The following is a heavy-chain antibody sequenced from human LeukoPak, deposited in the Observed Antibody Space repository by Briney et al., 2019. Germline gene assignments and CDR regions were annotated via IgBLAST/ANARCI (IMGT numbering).Heavy chain of an antibody. D-gene: IGHD6-13*01. V-gene: IGHV4-59*01. CDR2: IYHSGST. CDR3: ARSGAYSSSWYGETYNWFDP. Sequence: PSETLSLTCTVSGGSISSYYWSWIRQPPGKGLEWIGYIYHSGSTNYNPSLKSRVTISVDTSKNQFSLKLSSVTAADTAVYYCARSGAYSSSWYGETYNWFDPWGQGTLVTVSS. J-gene: IGHJ5*02. CDR1: GGSISSYY.